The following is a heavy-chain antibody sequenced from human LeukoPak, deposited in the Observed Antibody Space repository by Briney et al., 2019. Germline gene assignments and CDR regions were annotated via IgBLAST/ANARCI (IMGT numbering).Heavy chain of an antibody. J-gene: IGHJ6*02. CDR1: GFTFSSYA. D-gene: IGHD2-8*01. CDR2: ISGSGGST. Sequence: GGSLRLSCAASGFTFSSYAMSWVRQAPGKGLEWVSAISGSGGSTYYADSVKGRFTISRDNSKNTLYLQMNSLRAEGTAVYYCAREGVAYYYYYGMDVWGQGTTVTVSS. V-gene: IGHV3-23*01. CDR3: AREGVAYYYYYGMDV.